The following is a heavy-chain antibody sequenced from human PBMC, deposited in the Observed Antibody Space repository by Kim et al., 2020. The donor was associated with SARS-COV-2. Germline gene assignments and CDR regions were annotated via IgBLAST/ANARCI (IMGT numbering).Heavy chain of an antibody. CDR1: GGSIISYY. V-gene: IGHV4-59*01. Sequence: SETLSLTCTVSGGSIISYYLSWIRQPPGKGLEWIGHIYYSGSTNYNPSLNSRVTISVDTSKNQFSLDLSSVTAADTAVYYCARGPNRYYFDYWGQGTLVTVSS. CDR3: ARGPNRYYFDY. J-gene: IGHJ4*02. CDR2: IYYSGST.